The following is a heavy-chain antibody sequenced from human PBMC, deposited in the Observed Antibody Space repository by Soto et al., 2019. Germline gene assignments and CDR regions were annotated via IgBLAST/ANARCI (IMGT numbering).Heavy chain of an antibody. CDR3: ARFGLRYSSSWSGAFDI. D-gene: IGHD6-13*01. CDR2: ISSSSSTI. V-gene: IGHV3-48*02. Sequence: EVQLVESGGGLVQPGGSLRLSCAASGFTFSSYSMNWVRQAPGKGLEWVSYISSSSSTIYYADSVKGRFTISRDNAKKSLYVQMNSLRDEDTAVYYCARFGLRYSSSWSGAFDIWGQGTMVTVSS. CDR1: GFTFSSYS. J-gene: IGHJ3*02.